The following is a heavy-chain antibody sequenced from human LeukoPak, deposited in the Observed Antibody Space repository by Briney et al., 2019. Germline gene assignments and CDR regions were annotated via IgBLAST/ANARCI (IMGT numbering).Heavy chain of an antibody. CDR3: ARPRPGGYFDY. D-gene: IGHD1-26*01. Sequence: GASLQISCKGSGYIFTSYWIGWVRQLPGKGLEWMGIIYPGDSDTRYSPSFQGQVTISADKSISTAYLQWSSLKASDTAMYYCARPRPGGYFDYWGQGTLVTVSS. V-gene: IGHV5-51*01. J-gene: IGHJ4*02. CDR1: GYIFTSYW. CDR2: IYPGDSDT.